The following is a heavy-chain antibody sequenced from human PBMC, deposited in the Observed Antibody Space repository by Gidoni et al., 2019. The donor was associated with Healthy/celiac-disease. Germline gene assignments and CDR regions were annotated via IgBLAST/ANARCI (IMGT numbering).Heavy chain of an antibody. CDR2: IWYDGRNK. Sequence: QVQLVESGGGVVQPGRSLRLSCPASGFTFISYGRHWVRQAPGKGLEWVAVIWYDGRNKYYADSVKGGFTIYRDNSKNTLYLQMNSLRAEDTAVYYCARENSSGWSHIKKNWFDPWGQGTLVTVSS. J-gene: IGHJ5*02. D-gene: IGHD6-19*01. CDR3: ARENSSGWSHIKKNWFDP. CDR1: GFTFISYG. V-gene: IGHV3-33*01.